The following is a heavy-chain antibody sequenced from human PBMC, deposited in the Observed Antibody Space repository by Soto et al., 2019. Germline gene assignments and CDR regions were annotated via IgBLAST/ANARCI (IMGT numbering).Heavy chain of an antibody. CDR2: IIPIFGTT. Sequence: VQLVQSGAEVKKPGSWVKVSCKASGGTFSNYPFIWVRQAPGQGLDWMGGIIPIFGTTDYGQRFQGRVTITADESTNPAYMELSSLRSDDTAVYYCARGLYCGGGCYSHFDYWGQGTLVTVSS. D-gene: IGHD2-21*02. J-gene: IGHJ4*02. V-gene: IGHV1-69*01. CDR3: ARGLYCGGGCYSHFDY. CDR1: GGTFSNYP.